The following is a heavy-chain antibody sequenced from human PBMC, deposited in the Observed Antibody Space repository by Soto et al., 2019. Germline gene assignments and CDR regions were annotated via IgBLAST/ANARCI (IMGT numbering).Heavy chain of an antibody. CDR1: GFTFSSYW. CDR3: ARDVYYDSSGYYP. D-gene: IGHD3-22*01. V-gene: IGHV3-7*01. J-gene: IGHJ5*02. CDR2: IKQDGSEK. Sequence: PVGSLTLSCASSGFTFSSYWMSWVRQAPGKGLEWVANIKQDGSEKYYVDSVKGRFTISRDNAKNSLYLQMNSLRAEDTAVYYCARDVYYDSSGYYPWGQGTLVTVSS.